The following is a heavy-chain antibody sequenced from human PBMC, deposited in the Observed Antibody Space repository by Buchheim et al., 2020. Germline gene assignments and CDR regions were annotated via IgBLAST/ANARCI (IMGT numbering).Heavy chain of an antibody. CDR3: ATASTKYNWRETGIDY. V-gene: IGHV4-30-4*01. J-gene: IGHJ4*02. D-gene: IGHD1-20*01. CDR1: GGSISSGDYY. Sequence: QVQLQESGAGLVKPSQTLSLTCTVSGGSISSGDYYWSWIRQPPGKGLEWIGYIYYSGSTYYNPSLKSRLTISDDTSKNHFSLKLSSVTAADTAVYYCATASTKYNWRETGIDYWGQGTL. CDR2: IYYSGST.